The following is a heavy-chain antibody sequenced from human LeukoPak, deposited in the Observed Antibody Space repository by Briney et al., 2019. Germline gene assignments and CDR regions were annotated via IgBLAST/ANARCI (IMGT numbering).Heavy chain of an antibody. D-gene: IGHD6-13*01. V-gene: IGHV4-59*01. J-gene: IGHJ1*01. CDR2: IYDSGST. CDR3: ARGHVGSSSWYDSAEYFQH. Sequence: SETLSLTCTVSGGSISSYYWSWIRQPPGKGLEWIGYIYDSGSTNYNPSLKSRVTISVDTSKNQFSLKLSSVTAADTAVYYCARGHVGSSSWYDSAEYFQHWGQGTLVTVSS. CDR1: GGSISSYY.